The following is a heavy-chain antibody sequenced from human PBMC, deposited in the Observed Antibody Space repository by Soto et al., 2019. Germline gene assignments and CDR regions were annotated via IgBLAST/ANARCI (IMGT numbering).Heavy chain of an antibody. D-gene: IGHD4-4*01. J-gene: IGHJ6*02. V-gene: IGHV4-31*03. CDR3: ARDSTTVRINYYGMDV. CDR1: GGSISSGGYY. Sequence: SETLSLTCTVSGGSISSGGYYWSWIRQHQGMVLYCIGYIYYSGSTYFNPSLKSRVTISVDTSKYQFSLKLSFVTAADTVLYYCARDSTTVRINYYGMDVWGQGTTVTVSS. CDR2: IYYSGST.